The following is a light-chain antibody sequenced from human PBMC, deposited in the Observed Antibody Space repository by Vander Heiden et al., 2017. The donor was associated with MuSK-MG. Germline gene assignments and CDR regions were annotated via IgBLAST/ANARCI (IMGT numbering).Light chain of an antibody. V-gene: IGKV3-20*01. CDR2: AAS. CDR3: QQYGTSVT. J-gene: IGKJ4*01. CDR1: QTIDSSY. Sequence: EIVLTQSPGTLSLSPGERATLSCRASQTIDSSYLAWYRQRPGQAPSLLIYAASSRTTGTPNRFSGRGSGTDFTLNITRVEPEDFAVYYWQQYGTSVTFGGGTKVEIK.